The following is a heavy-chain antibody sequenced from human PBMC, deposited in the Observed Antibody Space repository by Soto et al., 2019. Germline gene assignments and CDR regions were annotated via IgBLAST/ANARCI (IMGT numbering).Heavy chain of an antibody. Sequence: ETLSLTCAVYGGSFSGYYWSWIRQPPGKGLEWIGEINHSGSTNYNPSLKSRVTISVDTSKNQFSLKLSSVTAADTAVYYCARGGRSYDYVWGSYRPPPFDYWGQGTLVTVSS. CDR3: ARGGRSYDYVWGSYRPPPFDY. CDR2: INHSGST. CDR1: GGSFSGYY. D-gene: IGHD3-16*02. J-gene: IGHJ4*02. V-gene: IGHV4-34*01.